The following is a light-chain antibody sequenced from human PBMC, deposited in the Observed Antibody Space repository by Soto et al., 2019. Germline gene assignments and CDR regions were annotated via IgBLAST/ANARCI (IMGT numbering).Light chain of an antibody. J-gene: IGKJ1*01. Sequence: SQSVSSNLAWYQQKPGQAPRLLIYGASTRATGIPARFSGSGSGTEFNLTLRTLQSEDSVLYYCEGYGSSSWTFGQGTKVDNK. CDR2: GAS. CDR1: QSVSSN. CDR3: EGYGSSSWT. V-gene: IGKV3-15*01.